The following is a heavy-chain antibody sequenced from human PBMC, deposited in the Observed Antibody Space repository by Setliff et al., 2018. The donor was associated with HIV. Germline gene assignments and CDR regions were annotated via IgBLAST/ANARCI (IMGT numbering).Heavy chain of an antibody. J-gene: IGHJ2*01. V-gene: IGHV1-69*13. Sequence: SVKVSCKASGGTFSTYAISWVRQAPGQGLEWVGGIIPMFGSTTYAQKFYGRVTITADESTDTVEMELTSLTSEDTAMYYCARDDHYYDMGSIYSDWYFDVWGPATQVTVS. CDR2: IIPMFGST. D-gene: IGHD3-22*01. CDR3: ARDDHYYDMGSIYSDWYFDV. CDR1: GGTFSTYA.